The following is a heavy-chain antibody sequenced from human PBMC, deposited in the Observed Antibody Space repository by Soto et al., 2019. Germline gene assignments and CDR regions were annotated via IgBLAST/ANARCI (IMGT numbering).Heavy chain of an antibody. V-gene: IGHV3-23*01. CDR2: ISDTGDDT. CDR3: ASSVRGPTFYFDS. D-gene: IGHD3-10*02. CDR1: GFSFRTYA. J-gene: IGHJ4*02. Sequence: EVQLLESGGGLVQPGGSLRLSCAASGFSFRTYAMSWVRQAPGQGLEWVSVISDTGDDTYYADSVKGRFTISRDSSRSTLYLRMSSLRAEDAAVYYCASSVRGPTFYFDSWGQGTLVTVAS.